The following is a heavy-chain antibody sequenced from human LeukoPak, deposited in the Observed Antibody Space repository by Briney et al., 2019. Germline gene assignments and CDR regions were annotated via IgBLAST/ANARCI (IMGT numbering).Heavy chain of an antibody. D-gene: IGHD3-22*01. V-gene: IGHV3-66*01. CDR3: ARESMIVVGPGAFDI. Sequence: GGSLRLSCAASGFTFDDYGMSWVRQAPGKGLEWVSVIYSGGSTYYADSVKGRFTISRDNSKNTLYLQMNSLRAEDTAVYYCARESMIVVGPGAFDIWGQGTMVTVSS. J-gene: IGHJ3*02. CDR2: IYSGGST. CDR1: GFTFDDYG.